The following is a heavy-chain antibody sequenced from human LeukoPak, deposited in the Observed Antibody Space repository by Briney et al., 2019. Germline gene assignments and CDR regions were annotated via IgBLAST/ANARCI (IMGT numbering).Heavy chain of an antibody. CDR3: ARDHNWRVTIFGVVGKNWFDP. CDR2: INPNSGGT. CDR1: GYTFTGSY. V-gene: IGHV1-2*02. D-gene: IGHD3-3*01. Sequence: ASVKVSCKASGYTFTGSYMHWVRQAPGQGLEWMGWINPNSGGTNYAQKFQGRVTMTRDTSISTAYMELSRLRSDDTAVYYCARDHNWRVTIFGVVGKNWFDPWGQGTLVTVSS. J-gene: IGHJ5*02.